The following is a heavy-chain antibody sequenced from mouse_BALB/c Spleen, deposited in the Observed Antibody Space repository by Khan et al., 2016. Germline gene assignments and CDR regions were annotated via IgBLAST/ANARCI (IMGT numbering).Heavy chain of an antibody. V-gene: IGHV5-17*02. CDR2: ISSVSSTI. J-gene: IGHJ4*01. D-gene: IGHD2-1*01. CDR1: GFTFNKFG. Sequence: EGELVESGGGLVQPGGSRKLSCAASGFTFNKFGMNWVRQAPEKGLEWVAYISSVSSTIYYADTVEGRFTISRDNPKNTPFLQMTSLSSENTAIYYYSSANYLGHYDAMDYWGKGISITVS. CDR3: SSANYLGHYDAMDY.